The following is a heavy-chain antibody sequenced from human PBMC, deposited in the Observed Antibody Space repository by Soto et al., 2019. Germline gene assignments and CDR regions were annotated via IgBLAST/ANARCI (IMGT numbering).Heavy chain of an antibody. J-gene: IGHJ5*01. V-gene: IGHV4-4*07. Sequence: ETLSLTCTVSGASLSGYFWTWVRQPAGKGLEWIGRIHTSGSTNYHPSLNTRVTMSVDTSKNQFSLKLNSVTAADTAMYYCARDYVDTSLISRIDSWGQGILVTV. CDR2: IHTSGST. CDR3: ARDYVDTSLISRIDS. D-gene: IGHD5-18*01. CDR1: GASLSGYF.